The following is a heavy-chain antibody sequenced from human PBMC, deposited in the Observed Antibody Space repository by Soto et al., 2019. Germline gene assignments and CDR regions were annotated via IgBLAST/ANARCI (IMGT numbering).Heavy chain of an antibody. CDR3: AKADDYYDSSGPASYFDY. D-gene: IGHD3-22*01. CDR1: GFTFSSYA. V-gene: IGHV3-23*01. J-gene: IGHJ4*02. Sequence: GGSLRLSCAASGFTFSSYAMSWVRQAPGKGLEWVSAISGSGGSTYYADSVKGRFTISRDNSKXXXXXXXXXXXXXXXAVYYCAKADDYYDSSGPASYFDYWGQGTLVTVSS. CDR2: ISGSGGST.